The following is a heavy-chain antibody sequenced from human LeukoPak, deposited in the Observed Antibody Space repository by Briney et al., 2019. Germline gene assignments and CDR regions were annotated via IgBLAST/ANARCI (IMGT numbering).Heavy chain of an antibody. CDR3: TITMLRGVISGYFDY. D-gene: IGHD3-10*01. J-gene: IGHJ4*02. CDR2: ISYDGSYK. Sequence: GGSLRLSCAAFGFTFSSYAMHWVRQAPGKGLEWVAVISYDGSYKYYADSVKGRFTISRDNSKNTVYLQMNSLRAEDTALYYCTITMLRGVISGYFDYWGQGTLVTVSS. V-gene: IGHV3-30*01. CDR1: GFTFSSYA.